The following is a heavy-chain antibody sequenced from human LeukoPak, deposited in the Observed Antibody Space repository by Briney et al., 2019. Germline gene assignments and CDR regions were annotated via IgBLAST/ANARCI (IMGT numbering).Heavy chain of an antibody. Sequence: SETLSLTCTVSGGSISSSSYYWGWIRQPPGKGLEWIGSIYYSGSTYYNPSLKSRVTISVDTSKNQFSLKLSSVTAADTAVYYCARSHLFTYYYGSGNYGYWGQGTLVTVSS. CDR1: GGSISSSSYY. J-gene: IGHJ4*02. CDR3: ARSHLFTYYYGSGNYGY. CDR2: IYYSGST. D-gene: IGHD3-10*01. V-gene: IGHV4-39*07.